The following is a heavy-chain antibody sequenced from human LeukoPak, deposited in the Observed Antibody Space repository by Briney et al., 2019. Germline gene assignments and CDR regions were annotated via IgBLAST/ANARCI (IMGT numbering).Heavy chain of an antibody. V-gene: IGHV3-21*06. CDR1: GLTFSTSG. J-gene: IGHJ4*02. CDR3: ATETNGRHYDY. CDR2: IGPTGSDR. D-gene: IGHD1-14*01. Sequence: GGSLRLPCTASGLTFSTSGFNWVRQAPGKGLEWVASIGPTGSDRYHADSIKGRLTISRDNANNFLYLQMNSLRAEDTAVYYCATETNGRHYDYWGQGTLLTVSS.